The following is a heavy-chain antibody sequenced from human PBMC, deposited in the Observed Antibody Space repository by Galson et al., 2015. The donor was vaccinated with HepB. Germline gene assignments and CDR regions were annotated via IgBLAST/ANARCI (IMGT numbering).Heavy chain of an antibody. CDR2: ISYDGSNK. CDR1: GFTFSSYA. CDR3: ARAFSSWQLVHPLVGY. Sequence: SLRLSCAASGFTFSSYAMHWVRQAPGKGLEWVAVISYDGSNKYYADSVKGRFTISRDNSKNTLYLQMNSLRAEDTAVYYCARAFSSWQLVHPLVGYWGQGTLVTVSS. D-gene: IGHD6-6*01. V-gene: IGHV3-30-3*01. J-gene: IGHJ4*02.